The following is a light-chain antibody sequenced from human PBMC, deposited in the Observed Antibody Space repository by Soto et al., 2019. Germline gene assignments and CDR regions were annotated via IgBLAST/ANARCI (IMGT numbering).Light chain of an antibody. J-gene: IGKJ1*01. CDR3: MQALQTPPT. Sequence: DLVMTQSPLSLPVTPGEPASISCRSSQSLLHSNGYNYLDWYLQKPGQSPQLLIYLGSNRASGVPDRFSGSGSGTDFTLKISRVGAEDVGVYYCMQALQTPPTFGQGTKVEIK. CDR1: QSLLHSNGYNY. V-gene: IGKV2-28*01. CDR2: LGS.